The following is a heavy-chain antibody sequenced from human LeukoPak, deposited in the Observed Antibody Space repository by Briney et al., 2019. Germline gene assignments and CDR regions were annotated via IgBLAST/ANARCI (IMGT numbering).Heavy chain of an antibody. CDR3: AKDLKYYDILTGYYPVLDY. CDR2: ISGSGGST. Sequence: GGSLRLSCAASGFTFSSYAMSWVRQAPGKGLEWVSAISGSGGSTYYADSVKGRFTISRDNSKNTLYLQMNSLRAEDTAVYYCAKDLKYYDILTGYYPVLDYWGRGTLVTVSS. D-gene: IGHD3-9*01. J-gene: IGHJ4*02. CDR1: GFTFSSYA. V-gene: IGHV3-23*01.